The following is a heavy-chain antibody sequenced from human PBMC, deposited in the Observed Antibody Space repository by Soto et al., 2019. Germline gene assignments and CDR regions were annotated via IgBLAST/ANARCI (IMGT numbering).Heavy chain of an antibody. Sequence: QITLKESGPTLVKPTQTLTLTCTFSGFSLSTTGEGVGWIRQPPGKALEWLALIYWNDDERYSPSQKSRLTITKDTSKNQVVLTMTNVDPVDTATYYCAHGSCSSADCYPNPYLDYWGQGILVTVSS. D-gene: IGHD2-2*01. CDR3: AHGSCSSADCYPNPYLDY. CDR2: IYWNDDE. J-gene: IGHJ4*02. V-gene: IGHV2-5*01. CDR1: GFSLSTTGEG.